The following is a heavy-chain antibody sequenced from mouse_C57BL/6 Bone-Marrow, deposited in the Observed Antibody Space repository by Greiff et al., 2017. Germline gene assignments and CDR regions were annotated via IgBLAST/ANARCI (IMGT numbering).Heavy chain of an antibody. CDR3: ARVGTGVAHWYFDV. CDR1: GFTFSDYY. J-gene: IGHJ1*03. D-gene: IGHD1-1*01. CDR2: INYDGSST. Sequence: EVQLQESEGGLVQPGSSMKLSCTASGFTFSDYYMAWVRQVPEKGLEWVANINYDGSSTYYLDSLKSRFIISRDNAKNILYLQMSSLKSEDTATYYCARVGTGVAHWYFDVWGTGTPVTVSS. V-gene: IGHV5-16*01.